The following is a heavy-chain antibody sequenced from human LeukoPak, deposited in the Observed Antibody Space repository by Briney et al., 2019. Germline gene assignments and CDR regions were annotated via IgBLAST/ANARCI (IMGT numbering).Heavy chain of an antibody. CDR2: INHSGST. D-gene: IGHD5-18*01. CDR3: ARVGYSYGAPDY. CDR1: GGSISGYY. Sequence: SETLSLTCTVSGGSISGYYWSWIRQPPGKGLEWIGEINHSGSTNYNSSLKSRVTILVDTSKNQFSLKVSSVTAADTAVYYCARVGYSYGAPDYWGQGTLVTVSS. J-gene: IGHJ4*02. V-gene: IGHV4-34*01.